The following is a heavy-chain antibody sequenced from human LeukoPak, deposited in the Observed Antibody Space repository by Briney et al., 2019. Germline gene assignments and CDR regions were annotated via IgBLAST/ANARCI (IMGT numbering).Heavy chain of an antibody. CDR3: AKSVDAAMAMYYFDY. D-gene: IGHD5-18*01. J-gene: IGHJ4*02. V-gene: IGHV3-9*03. CDR2: ISWNSGSI. Sequence: GGSLRLSCAASGFTFDDYGMSWVRQAPGKGLEWVSGISWNSGSIGYADSVKGRFTISRDNAKNSLYLQMDSLRAEDMALYYCAKSVDAAMAMYYFDYWGQGTLVTVSS. CDR1: GFTFDDYG.